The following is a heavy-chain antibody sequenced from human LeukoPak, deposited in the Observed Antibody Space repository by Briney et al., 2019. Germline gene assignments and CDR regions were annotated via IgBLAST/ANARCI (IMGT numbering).Heavy chain of an antibody. Sequence: PSETLSLTCTVSGGSISSYYWSWIRQPPGKGLEWIGYIYYSGSTNYNPSLKGRVTISVDTSKNQFSLKLSSVTAADTAVYYCARGGYYGSGNDFRFDPWGQGPLVTVSS. J-gene: IGHJ5*02. CDR2: IYYSGST. CDR1: GGSISSYY. V-gene: IGHV4-59*01. D-gene: IGHD3-10*01. CDR3: ARGGYYGSGNDFRFDP.